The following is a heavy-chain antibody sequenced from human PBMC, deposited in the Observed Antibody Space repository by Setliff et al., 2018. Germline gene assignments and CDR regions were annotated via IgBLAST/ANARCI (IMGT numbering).Heavy chain of an antibody. J-gene: IGHJ6*03. D-gene: IGHD6-19*01. Sequence: GGSLRLSCAASGFTFTSYWMHWVRQAPGKGLVWVSSISSNSSYIYYADSVKGRFTISRDNAKNSLYLQMNSLRAEDTAVYYCASSPSASSGWYYLYYYYYMDVWGKGTTVTVSS. CDR3: ASSPSASSGWYYLYYYYYMDV. CDR2: ISSNSSYI. V-gene: IGHV3-21*01. CDR1: GFTFTSYW.